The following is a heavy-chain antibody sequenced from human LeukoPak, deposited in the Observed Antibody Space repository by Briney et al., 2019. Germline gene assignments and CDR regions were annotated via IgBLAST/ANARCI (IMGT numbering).Heavy chain of an antibody. CDR1: GFTFSSYG. CDR2: IRYDRRNK. D-gene: IGHD5-18*01. CDR3: ARDHVDTAMVGFDY. Sequence: GGTLRLSCAASGFTFSSYGMTWVRKAPGKGLEWVAFIRYDRRNKYYADSVKGRFTISRDNAKNSLYLQMNSMRAEDTAVYYCARDHVDTAMVGFDYWGQGTLVTVSS. V-gene: IGHV3-30*02. J-gene: IGHJ4*02.